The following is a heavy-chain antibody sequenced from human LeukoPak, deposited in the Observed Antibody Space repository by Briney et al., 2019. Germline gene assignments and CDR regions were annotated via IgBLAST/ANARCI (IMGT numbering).Heavy chain of an antibody. J-gene: IGHJ4*02. Sequence: SETLSLTCTVSGGSISSSSYYWGWIHQPPGKGLEWIGSIYYSGSTYYNPSLKSRVTISVDTSKNQFSLKLSSVTAADTAVYYCAREGANLYSSSWPGWGQGTLVTVSS. CDR1: GGSISSSSYY. CDR2: IYYSGST. CDR3: AREGANLYSSSWPG. V-gene: IGHV4-39*07. D-gene: IGHD6-13*01.